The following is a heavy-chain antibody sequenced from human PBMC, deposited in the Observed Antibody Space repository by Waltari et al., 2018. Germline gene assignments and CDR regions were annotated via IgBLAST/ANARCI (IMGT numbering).Heavy chain of an antibody. CDR3: AKASYPERGPFDY. Sequence: EVQLVESGGVVVQPGGALRLYCAASGVTFDDYTMHWVRHAPGKGLEWVSLISCEVGSTDYADSGKGRFTISRDNSKNPLYLQMNSLRTEDTALYYCAKASYPERGPFDYWGQGTLVTVSS. CDR1: GVTFDDYT. D-gene: IGHD3-10*01. J-gene: IGHJ4*02. CDR2: ISCEVGST. V-gene: IGHV3-43*01.